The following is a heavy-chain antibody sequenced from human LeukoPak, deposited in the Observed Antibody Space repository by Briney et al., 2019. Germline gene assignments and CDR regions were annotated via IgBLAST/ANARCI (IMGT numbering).Heavy chain of an antibody. CDR3: ARDRGYSSSWYWFDP. Sequence: PSETLSLTCTVSGGSISSGGYYWSWIRQHPGKGLEWIGYIYYSGSTYCNPSLKSRVTISVDTSKNQFSLKLSSVTAADTAVYYCARDRGYSSSWYWFDPWGQGTLVTVSS. CDR2: IYYSGST. CDR1: GGSISSGGYY. D-gene: IGHD6-13*01. V-gene: IGHV4-31*03. J-gene: IGHJ5*02.